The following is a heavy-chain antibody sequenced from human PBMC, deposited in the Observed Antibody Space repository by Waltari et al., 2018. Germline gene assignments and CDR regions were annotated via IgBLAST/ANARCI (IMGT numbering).Heavy chain of an antibody. V-gene: IGHV4-34*01. D-gene: IGHD6-19*01. CDR3: ARPLVAVAGWDAFDI. CDR1: GGSFSGYY. J-gene: IGHJ3*02. CDR2: INHSGST. Sequence: QVQLQQWGAGLLKPSETLSLTCAVYGGSFSGYYWSWIRQPPGKGLEWIGDINHSGSTNYNPSLKSRVTISVDTSKNQFSLKLSSVTAAETAVYYCARPLVAVAGWDAFDIWGQGTMVTVSS.